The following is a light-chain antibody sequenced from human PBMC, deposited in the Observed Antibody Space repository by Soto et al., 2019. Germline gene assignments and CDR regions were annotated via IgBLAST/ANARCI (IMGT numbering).Light chain of an antibody. CDR3: QQDYRPWT. CDR2: WAS. V-gene: IGKV4-1*01. CDR1: QSVLYSSNNKNY. Sequence: DIVMTQSPDSLAVSLGERATINCKSSQSVLYSSNNKNYLAWYQQKPGQPPKLLIYWASTRESGVPDRFSGSGSGTDFTLAISSLQAEDVAVYCCQQDYRPWTFGQGTKVEFK. J-gene: IGKJ1*01.